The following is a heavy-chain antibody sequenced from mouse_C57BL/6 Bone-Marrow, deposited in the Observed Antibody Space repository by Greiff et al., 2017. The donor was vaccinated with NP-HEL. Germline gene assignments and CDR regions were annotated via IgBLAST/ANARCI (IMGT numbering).Heavy chain of an antibody. CDR1: GFSLTSYG. J-gene: IGHJ1*03. V-gene: IGHV2-5*01. D-gene: IGHD1-1*01. CDR2: IWRGGST. Sequence: QVQLKESGPGLVQPSQCLSITCTVSGFSLTSYGVPWVRQSPGKGLEWLGVIWRGGSTDYNAAFMSSLSITKENSKSQVFFKMNSLQADDTAIYYRTKRNGSSRYWYFDVWGTGTTVTVSS. CDR3: TKRNGSSRYWYFDV.